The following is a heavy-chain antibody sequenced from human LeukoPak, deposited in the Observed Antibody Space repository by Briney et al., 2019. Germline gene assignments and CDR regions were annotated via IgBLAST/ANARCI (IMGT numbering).Heavy chain of an antibody. CDR1: GGTFSSYA. CDR3: ATSFSSGWFY. D-gene: IGHD6-19*01. CDR2: IIPIFGTA. V-gene: IGHV1-69*13. J-gene: IGHJ4*02. Sequence: GASVKVSCQASGGTFSSYAISWVRQAPGQGLEWMGGIIPIFGTANYAQKFQGRVTITADESTSTAYMELSSLRSEDTAVYYCATSFSSGWFYWGQGTLVTVSS.